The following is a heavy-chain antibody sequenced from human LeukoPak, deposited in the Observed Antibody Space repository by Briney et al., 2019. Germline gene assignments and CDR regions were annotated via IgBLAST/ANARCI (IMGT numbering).Heavy chain of an antibody. CDR1: GFTFSSYA. Sequence: PGGSLRLSCAASGFTFSSYAMSCVREAPERGLGWVSAFIGSGGRTYYTDSVRGRLTISRDNSKNTLYLQMYSLRAEDTAVYYCAKVHELLWFRYWGQGTLVTVSS. CDR3: AKVHELLWFRY. CDR2: FIGSGGRT. V-gene: IGHV3-23*01. J-gene: IGHJ4*02. D-gene: IGHD3-10*01.